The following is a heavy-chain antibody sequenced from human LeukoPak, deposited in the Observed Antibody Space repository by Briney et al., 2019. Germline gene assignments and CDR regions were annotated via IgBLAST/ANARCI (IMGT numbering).Heavy chain of an antibody. CDR1: GYTFTSYG. D-gene: IGHD3-22*01. J-gene: IGHJ3*02. V-gene: IGHV1-18*01. CDR2: ISAYNGNT. CDR3: ARDDSRYYYDSSGYPPYDAFDI. Sequence: GASVTVSCKASGYTFTSYGISWVRQAPGQGLEWMGWISAYNGNTNYAQKLQGRVTMTTDTSTSTAYMELRSLRSDDTAVYYCARDDSRYYYDSSGYPPYDAFDIWGQGTMVTVSS.